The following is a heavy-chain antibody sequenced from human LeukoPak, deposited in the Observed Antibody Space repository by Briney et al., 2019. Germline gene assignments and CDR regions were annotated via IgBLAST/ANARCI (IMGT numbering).Heavy chain of an antibody. CDR1: GDSVSSNSAA. V-gene: IGHV6-1*01. J-gene: IGHJ3*02. CDR3: ARVYSRGNWNYFYRAFDI. Sequence: SQTLSLTCAISGDSVSSNSAAWNWTRQSPSRGLEWLGRTYYRSKWYNDYAVSVKSRITINPDTSKNQFSLQLNSVTPEDTAVYYCARVYSRGNWNYFYRAFDIWGQGTMVTVSS. CDR2: TYYRSKWYN. D-gene: IGHD1-7*01.